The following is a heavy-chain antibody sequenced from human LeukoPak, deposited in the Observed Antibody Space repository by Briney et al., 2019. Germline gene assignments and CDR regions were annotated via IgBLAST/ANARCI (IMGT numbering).Heavy chain of an antibody. CDR3: ARGPYDILTGYYGYYFDY. D-gene: IGHD3-9*01. CDR2: INSDGSST. CDR1: GFTFSSYW. Sequence: PGGSLRLSCAASGFTFSSYWMHWVRQAPGKGLVWVSRINSDGSSTSYADSVKGRFTISRDNAKNTLYLQMNSLRAEGTALYYSARGPYDILTGYYGYYFDYWGQGTLVTVSS. J-gene: IGHJ4*02. V-gene: IGHV3-74*01.